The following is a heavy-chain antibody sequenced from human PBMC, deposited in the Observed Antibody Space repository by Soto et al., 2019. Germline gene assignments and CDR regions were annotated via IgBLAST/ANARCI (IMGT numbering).Heavy chain of an antibody. D-gene: IGHD6-13*01. CDR1: GGDISRGDYY. CDR2: IYYVGST. CDR3: TGHQALRAAVEGFDP. V-gene: IGHV4-39*01. J-gene: IGHJ5*02. Sequence: SETLSLTCTVSGGDISRGDYYWAWIRQPPGKGLEWIASIYYVGSTFYNSSLESRVTISVDMSKNLVPLKLTSVTAKDTAVYFCTGHQALRAAVEGFDPWGQGTLVTVSS.